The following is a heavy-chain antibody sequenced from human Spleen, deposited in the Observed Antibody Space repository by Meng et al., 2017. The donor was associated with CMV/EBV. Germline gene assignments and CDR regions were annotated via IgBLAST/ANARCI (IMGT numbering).Heavy chain of an antibody. D-gene: IGHD6-6*01. CDR2: IYSGGYT. J-gene: IGHJ4*02. CDR3: ARADGSEYSSSSGLGGIDY. V-gene: IGHV3-66*01. Sequence: GGSLRLSCAASGFTVSSNYMSWVRQAPGKGLEWVSIIYSGGYTYYTDSVKGRFTISRDKSNNTLYLQMNSLRAEDTAVYYCARADGSEYSSSSGLGGIDYWGQGTLVTVSS. CDR1: GFTVSSNY.